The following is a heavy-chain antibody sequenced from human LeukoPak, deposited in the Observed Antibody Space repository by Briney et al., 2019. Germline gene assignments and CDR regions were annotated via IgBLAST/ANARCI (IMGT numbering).Heavy chain of an antibody. Sequence: GGSLRLSCAASQFIFTNYAMSWVRQAPGKGLEWVSSITSSSRYTFYADSVKGRFTISRDDAKNSLYLQMNDLRAGDTAVYFCAREAISTSSTHPYFYIAVWGKGTTVTISS. V-gene: IGHV3-21*01. J-gene: IGHJ6*03. CDR3: AREAISTSSTHPYFYIAV. CDR1: QFIFTNYA. CDR2: ITSSSRYT. D-gene: IGHD3-3*01.